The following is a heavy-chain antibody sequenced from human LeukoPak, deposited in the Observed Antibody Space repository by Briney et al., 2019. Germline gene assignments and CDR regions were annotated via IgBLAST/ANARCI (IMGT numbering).Heavy chain of an antibody. V-gene: IGHV1-2*02. CDR2: INSNSGAR. CDR1: GYTFSGYY. J-gene: IGHJ4*02. D-gene: IGHD1-26*01. CDR3: ARGRGGATTGFDH. Sequence: ASVKVSCKASGYTFSGYYMHWVRQAPGQGVESMGWINSNSGARNYAPKFQGRVTFSRDNSISTAYMELSSLRSDDTAIYYCARGRGGATTGFDHWGQGTLVTVS.